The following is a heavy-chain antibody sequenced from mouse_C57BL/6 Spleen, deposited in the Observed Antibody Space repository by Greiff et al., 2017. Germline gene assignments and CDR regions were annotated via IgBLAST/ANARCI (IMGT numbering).Heavy chain of an antibody. V-gene: IGHV5-12*01. D-gene: IGHD2-3*01. CDR1: GFTFSDYY. CDR3: ARGSDGYPDY. CDR2: ISNGGGST. Sequence: EVKVVESGGGLVQPGGSLKLSCAASGFTFSDYYMYWVRQTPEKRLEWVAYISNGGGSTYYPDTVKGRFTISRDNAKNTLYLQMSRLKSEDTAMYYCARGSDGYPDYWGQGTTLTVSS. J-gene: IGHJ2*01.